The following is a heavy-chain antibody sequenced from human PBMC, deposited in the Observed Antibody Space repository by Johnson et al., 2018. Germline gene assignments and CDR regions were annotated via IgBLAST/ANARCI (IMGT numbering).Heavy chain of an antibody. CDR3: AKGVSSGWEYYYYGMDV. Sequence: VQLVESGGGLVQPGRSLRLSCAASGFTFDDYAMHWVRQAPGKGLEWVSGISWNSGSIGYADSVKGRFTISRDNAKDSLYLHMNSRRAEDPALYYRAKGVSSGWEYYYYGMDVWGQGTTVTGSS. J-gene: IGHJ6*02. V-gene: IGHV3-9*01. D-gene: IGHD6-19*01. CDR2: ISWNSGSI. CDR1: GFTFDDYA.